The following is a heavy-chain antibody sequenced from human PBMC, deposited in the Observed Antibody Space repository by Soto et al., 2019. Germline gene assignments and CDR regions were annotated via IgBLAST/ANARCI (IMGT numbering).Heavy chain of an antibody. J-gene: IGHJ4*02. Sequence: GGSLRLSCAASGFTFSRHGMSWLRQAPGKGLEWVANINEDGSDKYYVDSVKGRFTISRDNAKNSLYLQMSSLRVEDTAVYYCARDGGQLEDYFDYWGQETTVTVSS. D-gene: IGHD6-6*01. CDR1: GFTFSRHG. CDR3: ARDGGQLEDYFDY. V-gene: IGHV3-7*01. CDR2: INEDGSDK.